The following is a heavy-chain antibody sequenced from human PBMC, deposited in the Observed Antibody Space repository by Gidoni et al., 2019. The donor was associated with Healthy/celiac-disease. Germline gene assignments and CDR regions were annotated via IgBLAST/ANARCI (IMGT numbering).Heavy chain of an antibody. CDR2: VSGSGGNT. CDR1: GFTFNSYA. D-gene: IGHD2-21*01. V-gene: IGHV3-23*01. CDR3: ARRIPSGGCFDI. J-gene: IGHJ3*02. Sequence: EVQLLESGGDLVQPGGSLRLSCAASGFTFNSYAMSWVRQAPGKGLEWVSAVSGSGGNTDYADSVRGRFTISRDNSKTTLYLQMNSLRVEDTAVYYCARRIPSGGCFDIWGQGTVVTVSS.